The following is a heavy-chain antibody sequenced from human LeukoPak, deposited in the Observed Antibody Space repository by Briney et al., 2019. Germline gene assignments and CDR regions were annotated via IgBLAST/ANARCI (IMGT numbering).Heavy chain of an antibody. D-gene: IGHD3-22*01. CDR1: GGSFSGYY. J-gene: IGHJ5*02. CDR2: INHSGST. Sequence: ASETLSLTCAVYGGSFSGYYWSWIRQPPGKGLEWIGEINHSGSTNYNPSLKSRVTISVDTSKNQFSLKLSSVTAADTAVYYCARGHGLDYYDSSGHGWFDPWGQGTLVTVSS. CDR3: ARGHGLDYYDSSGHGWFDP. V-gene: IGHV4-34*01.